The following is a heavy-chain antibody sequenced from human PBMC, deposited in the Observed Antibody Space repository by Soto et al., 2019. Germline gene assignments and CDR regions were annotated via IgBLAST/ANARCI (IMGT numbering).Heavy chain of an antibody. CDR2: INPSGGST. D-gene: IGHD3-10*01. Sequence: ASVKVYCKTSGYTFTVYYMRWVRQAPGQGLEWMGLINPSGGSTNYAQKFQGRVTMTEDTSTDTAYMELSSLRSEDTAVYYCATEGIPRSGESLFDYWGQGTLVTVSS. J-gene: IGHJ4*02. V-gene: IGHV1-46*01. CDR3: ATEGIPRSGESLFDY. CDR1: GYTFTVYY.